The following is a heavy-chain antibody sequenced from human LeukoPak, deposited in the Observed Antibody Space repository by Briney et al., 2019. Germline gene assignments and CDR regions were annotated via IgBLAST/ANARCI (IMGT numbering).Heavy chain of an antibody. CDR1: GYSISRSSFY. V-gene: IGHV4-39*01. Sequence: SETLSLTCTVSGYSISRSSFYWAWIRQPPGKGLEWIGSLYYSESTNYNPSLKSRVTISVDTSKNQFSLRLTSVTAADTAMYYCATHPRSRSGYDGSDYWGQGTLVTVSS. CDR3: ATHPRSRSGYDGSDY. J-gene: IGHJ4*02. D-gene: IGHD5-12*01. CDR2: LYYSEST.